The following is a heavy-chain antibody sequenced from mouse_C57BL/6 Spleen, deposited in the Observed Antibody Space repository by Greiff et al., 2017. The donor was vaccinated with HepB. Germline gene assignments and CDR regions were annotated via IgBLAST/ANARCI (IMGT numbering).Heavy chain of an antibody. CDR3: ARVGHSYGSSSYFDY. D-gene: IGHD1-1*01. J-gene: IGHJ2*01. Sequence: EVKLVESEGGLVQPGSSMKLSCTASGFTFSDYYMAWVRQVPEKGLEWVANINYDGSSTYYLDSLKSRFIISRDNAKNILYLQMSSLKSEDTATYYCARVGHSYGSSSYFDYWGQGTTLTVSS. CDR2: INYDGSST. V-gene: IGHV5-16*01. CDR1: GFTFSDYY.